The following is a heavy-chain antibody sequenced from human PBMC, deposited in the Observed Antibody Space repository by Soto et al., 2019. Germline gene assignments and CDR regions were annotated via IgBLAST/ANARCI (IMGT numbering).Heavy chain of an antibody. CDR3: ARVSAAAGRNWFDP. Sequence: SETLSLTCTVSGGSISSYYWSWIRQPPGKGLEWIGYIYYSGSTNYNPSLKSRVTISVDTSKNQFSLKLSSVTAADTAVYYCARVSAAAGRNWFDPWGQGTLVTVSS. V-gene: IGHV4-59*01. CDR1: GGSISSYY. CDR2: IYYSGST. J-gene: IGHJ5*02. D-gene: IGHD6-13*01.